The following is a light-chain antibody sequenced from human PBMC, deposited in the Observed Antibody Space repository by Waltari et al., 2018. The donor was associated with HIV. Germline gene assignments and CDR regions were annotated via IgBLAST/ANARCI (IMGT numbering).Light chain of an antibody. J-gene: IGLJ2*01. CDR2: GKN. V-gene: IGLV3-19*01. Sequence: SSELTQDPAVSVALGQTVRITCQGDSLRSYYASWYQQKPGQAPVLVIYGKNNRPSGIPYRFSGSRSGNTASLTITGAQAEDEADYYCNSRDSSGNHLRVFGGGTKLTVL. CDR3: NSRDSSGNHLRV. CDR1: SLRSYY.